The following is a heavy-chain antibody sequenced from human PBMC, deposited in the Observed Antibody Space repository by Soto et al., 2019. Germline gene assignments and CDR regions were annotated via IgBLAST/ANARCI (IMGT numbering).Heavy chain of an antibody. J-gene: IGHJ6*02. CDR1: GGTFSSQA. Sequence: SSVKVRCKASGGTFSSQAINWVRQAPGQGLEWMGGIIPFFKATSYAEKFEGRVAITADDPTGTAYMDLSRLRFEDTAASYFPGQGPNCGGDCHTPPLDYFYGMDVWGQGTTGTVSS. D-gene: IGHD2-21*02. V-gene: IGHV1-69*13. CDR3: PGQGPNCGGDCHTPPLDYFYGMDV. CDR2: IIPFFKAT.